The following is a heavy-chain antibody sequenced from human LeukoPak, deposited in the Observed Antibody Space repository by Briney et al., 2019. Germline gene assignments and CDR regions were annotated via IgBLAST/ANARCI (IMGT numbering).Heavy chain of an antibody. CDR1: GYSISSGYY. CDR2: IYHSGST. CDR3: ARVGGYCSSTSCYVSGMTDC. J-gene: IGHJ4*02. D-gene: IGHD2-2*01. V-gene: IGHV4-38-2*01. Sequence: SETLSLTCAVSGYSISSGYYWGWIRQPPGKGLEWIGSIYHSGSTYYNPSLKSRVTISVDTSKNQFSLKLSSVTAADTAVYYCARVGGYCSSTSCYVSGMTDCWGQGTLVTVSS.